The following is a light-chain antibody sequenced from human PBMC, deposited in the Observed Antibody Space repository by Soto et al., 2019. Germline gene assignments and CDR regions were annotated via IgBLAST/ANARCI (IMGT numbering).Light chain of an antibody. CDR2: DTS. J-gene: IGKJ1*01. CDR1: QSLTNSF. Sequence: ELVVTESPGPQCLSSSGRDAHSSGASQSLTNSFIAWYQQRPGQAPRLLIYDTSSRASGIPDRFSGSGSGTEFTLTISSLQSEDFAEYHCQQYNNWPQTFGQGTKVDIK. V-gene: IGKV3-20*01. CDR3: QQYNNWPQT.